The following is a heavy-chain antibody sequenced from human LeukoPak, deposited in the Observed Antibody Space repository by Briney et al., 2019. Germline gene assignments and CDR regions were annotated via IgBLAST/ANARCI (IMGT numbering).Heavy chain of an antibody. D-gene: IGHD3-22*01. V-gene: IGHV3-43D*03. CDR2: ISRDGGRT. J-gene: IGHJ4*02. Sequence: QSGGSLRLSCAASGFIFDDYAMHWVRQAPGKGLEWVSLISRDGGRTYYADSVKGQFTISRDNSKSSLYLQMNSLRSEDSAFYYCAKGGDSSGYYLDFAYWGQGTLVTVSS. CDR3: AKGGDSSGYYLDFAY. CDR1: GFIFDDYA.